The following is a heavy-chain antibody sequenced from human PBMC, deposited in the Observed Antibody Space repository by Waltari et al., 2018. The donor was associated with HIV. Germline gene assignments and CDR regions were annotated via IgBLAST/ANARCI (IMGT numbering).Heavy chain of an antibody. CDR3: TTFEMGTTRNF. J-gene: IGHJ4*02. CDR1: GITFKNAW. V-gene: IGHV3-15*02. CDR2: IRSKTDGGAT. Sequence: VQLVESGGALVTPGGSLKISCAASGITFKNAWLRWVRQAPGKGLQWLGHIRSKTDGGATDYAAPLSGRFAISTDDFNNTMFLEMKTLKVDDTAVYYCTTFEMGTTRNFWGQGTLVTVSS. D-gene: IGHD1-26*01.